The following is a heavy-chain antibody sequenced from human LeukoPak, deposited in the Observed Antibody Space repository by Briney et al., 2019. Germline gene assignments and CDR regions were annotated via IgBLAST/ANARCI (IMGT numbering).Heavy chain of an antibody. CDR1: GLTFSNYW. J-gene: IGHJ4*02. V-gene: IGHV3-23*01. Sequence: GGSLRLSCAASGLTFSNYWMTWVRQAPGKGLEWVSAISGSGGSTYYADSVKGRFTISRDNSKNTLYLQMNSLRAEDTAVYYCAKDQYSSSPFDYWGQGTLVTVSS. CDR3: AKDQYSSSPFDY. CDR2: ISGSGGST. D-gene: IGHD6-13*01.